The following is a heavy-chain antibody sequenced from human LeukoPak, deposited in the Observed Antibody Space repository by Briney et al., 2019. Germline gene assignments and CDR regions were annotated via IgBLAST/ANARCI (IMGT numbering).Heavy chain of an antibody. J-gene: IGHJ6*03. D-gene: IGHD6-19*01. CDR1: GYTFTGYY. CDR3: ARGSDRGQWLPQGYYYMDV. V-gene: IGHV1-2*06. CDR2: INPNSGGT. Sequence: ASVKVSCKASGYTFTGYYMHWVRQAPGQGLEWMGRINPNSGGTNYAQKFQGRVTMTRDTSISTAYMGLSRLRSDDTAVYYCARGSDRGQWLPQGYYYMDVWGKGTTVTVSS.